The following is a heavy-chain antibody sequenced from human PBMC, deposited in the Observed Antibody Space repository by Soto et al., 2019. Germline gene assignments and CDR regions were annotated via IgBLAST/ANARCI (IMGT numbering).Heavy chain of an antibody. V-gene: IGHV2-5*02. CDR3: AHRADHDYFVY. CDR2: IYWDDDK. J-gene: IGHJ4*02. CDR1: GFSLSISGVG. Sequence: QITLKESGPTLVKPTQTLTLTCTFSGFSLSISGVGVGWIRQPPGKALECLALIYWDDDKRYSPSLKSRLTXTXXTSKNQVVLTMTNMDPVDTATYYCAHRADHDYFVYWGQGTLVTVSS.